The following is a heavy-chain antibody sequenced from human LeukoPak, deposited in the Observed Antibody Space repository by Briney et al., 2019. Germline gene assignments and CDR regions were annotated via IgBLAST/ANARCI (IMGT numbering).Heavy chain of an antibody. J-gene: IGHJ4*02. V-gene: IGHV1-18*01. Sequence: ASVKVSCKASGYTFTSYGISWVRQAPGQGLEWMGWISAYNGNTNYAQKLQGRVTMTTDTSTSTAYMELRSLRSDDTAVYYCARDDGYYYDSSGYYFADYWGQGTLVTVSS. CDR2: ISAYNGNT. CDR1: GYTFTSYG. D-gene: IGHD3-22*01. CDR3: ARDDGYYYDSSGYYFADY.